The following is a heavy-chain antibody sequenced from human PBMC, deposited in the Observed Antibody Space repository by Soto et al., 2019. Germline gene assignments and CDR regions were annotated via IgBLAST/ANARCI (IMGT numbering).Heavy chain of an antibody. Sequence: PGESLKISCKGSGYSFTSYWISWVRQMPGKGLEWMGRIDPSDSYKNYSPSFQGHVTISADKSISTAYLQWRSLKASDTAMYYCARHNFAVEMAKIDYWGQGPLVTV. CDR2: IDPSDSYK. V-gene: IGHV5-10-1*01. D-gene: IGHD1-20*01. J-gene: IGHJ4*02. CDR1: GYSFTSYW. CDR3: ARHNFAVEMAKIDY.